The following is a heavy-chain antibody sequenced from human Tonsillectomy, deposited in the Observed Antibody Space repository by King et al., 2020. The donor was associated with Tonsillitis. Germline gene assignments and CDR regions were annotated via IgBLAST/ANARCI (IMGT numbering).Heavy chain of an antibody. V-gene: IGHV1-46*03. CDR2: INPSGGNT. J-gene: IGHJ4*02. CDR1: GYTFTNYY. Sequence: QLVQSGAEVKKPGASVKVSCKASGYTFTNYYMHWVRQAPGQGLEWMGIINPSGGNTRYAHKFQGRVTMTRDTSTSTVHMQLTSLRSEDTAVYYCARDRDIIIVPLAASIFGDFDYWGQGTLVTVSS. D-gene: IGHD2-2*01. CDR3: ARDRDIIIVPLAASIFGDFDY.